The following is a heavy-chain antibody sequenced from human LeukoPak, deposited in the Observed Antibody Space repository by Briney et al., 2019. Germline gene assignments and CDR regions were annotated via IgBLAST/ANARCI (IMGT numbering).Heavy chain of an antibody. CDR3: AIDSEGNYYGPGSYIDY. CDR1: GFTFNNYG. Sequence: GGSLRLSCPASGFTFNNYGMHWVRQAPGKGLEWVAVISYDGSNKYYADSVKGRFTISRDNSKNTLYLQMDSLRAEDTAVYYCAIDSEGNYYGPGSYIDYWGQGTLVTVSS. D-gene: IGHD3-10*01. CDR2: ISYDGSNK. V-gene: IGHV3-30*03. J-gene: IGHJ4*02.